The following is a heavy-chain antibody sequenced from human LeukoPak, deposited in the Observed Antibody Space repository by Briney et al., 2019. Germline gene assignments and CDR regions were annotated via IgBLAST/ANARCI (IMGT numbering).Heavy chain of an antibody. CDR3: AKGGDPMIEPVSYFDY. J-gene: IGHJ4*02. D-gene: IGHD3-22*01. Sequence: GGSLRLSCAASGFTFSSYGMHWVRQAPGKGLEWVAVISYDGSNKYYADSVKGRFTISRDNSKNTLYLQMNSLRADDTAVYYCAKGGDPMIEPVSYFDYWGQGTLVTVSS. CDR1: GFTFSSYG. V-gene: IGHV3-30*18. CDR2: ISYDGSNK.